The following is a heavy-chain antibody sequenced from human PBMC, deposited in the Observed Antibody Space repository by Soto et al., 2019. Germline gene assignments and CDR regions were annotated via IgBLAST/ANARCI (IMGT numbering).Heavy chain of an antibody. V-gene: IGHV5-51*01. CDR1: GYSFTNYW. D-gene: IGHD3-22*01. Sequence: PGESLKISCKGSGYSFTNYWIGWVRQMPGKGPEWMGMIYPDDSDTKYSPSFQGQVTFSADKSINTAYLQWSSLKASDTAMYYCARHGPRVYYDNSDYYYYGMDVWGQGTTVTVSS. CDR3: ARHGPRVYYDNSDYYYYGMDV. J-gene: IGHJ6*02. CDR2: IYPDDSDT.